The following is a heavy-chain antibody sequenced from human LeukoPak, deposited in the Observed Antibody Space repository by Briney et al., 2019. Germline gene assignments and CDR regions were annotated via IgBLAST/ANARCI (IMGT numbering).Heavy chain of an antibody. CDR1: GFTFSRSW. Sequence: GGSLRLSCTASGFTFSRSWMHWVRQAPGKGLEWVADIREDGSDKYYGDSVKGRFTISRDDAKNSVYLQMNSLSPEDTAIYFCATLTFDSWGRGTLVTVSS. V-gene: IGHV3-7*01. J-gene: IGHJ4*02. CDR2: IREDGSDK. CDR3: ATLTFDS.